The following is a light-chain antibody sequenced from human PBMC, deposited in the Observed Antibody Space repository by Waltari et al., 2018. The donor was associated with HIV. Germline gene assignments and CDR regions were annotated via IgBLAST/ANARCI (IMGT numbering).Light chain of an antibody. Sequence: DIQMTQSPSSLSASVGDRVTITCQASQDISNYLNWYQQKPGKAPKLLIYDASNLETGVPSRFSGSGSGTDFTFTISSLQPEYIATYYCQQYDNLPHSFGQGTKLEIK. CDR2: DAS. J-gene: IGKJ2*03. CDR3: QQYDNLPHS. V-gene: IGKV1-33*01. CDR1: QDISNY.